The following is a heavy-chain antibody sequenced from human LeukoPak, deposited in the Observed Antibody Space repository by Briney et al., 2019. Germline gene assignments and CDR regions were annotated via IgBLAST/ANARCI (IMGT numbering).Heavy chain of an antibody. CDR1: GGSISSYY. J-gene: IGHJ5*02. Sequence: PSETLSLTCTVSGGSISSYYWRWIRQPPGKGLEWIGYIYYSGSNNYNPSLKSRITISVDTAKNQFSLKLSSVTAADTAVYYCARVGTTYYDFWSGYYSAGRWWFDPWGQGTLVTVSS. V-gene: IGHV4-59*01. CDR2: IYYSGSN. CDR3: ARVGTTYYDFWSGYYSAGRWWFDP. D-gene: IGHD3-3*01.